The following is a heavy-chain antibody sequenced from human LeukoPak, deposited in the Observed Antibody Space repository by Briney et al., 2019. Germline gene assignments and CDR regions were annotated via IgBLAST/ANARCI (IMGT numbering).Heavy chain of an antibody. CDR2: IYHSGST. V-gene: IGHV4-38-2*01. CDR1: XXSIXXXYY. J-gene: IGHJ6*03. Sequence: SXXSIXXXYYWGWIRQPPGKGLEWIGSIYHSGSTYYNPSLKSRVTISGDTAKNQVSLKLSCVTAADTAVYYCXXXXXXXXXXXXYXMDVWGKGTTVTVSS. CDR3: XXXXXXXXXXXXYXMDV.